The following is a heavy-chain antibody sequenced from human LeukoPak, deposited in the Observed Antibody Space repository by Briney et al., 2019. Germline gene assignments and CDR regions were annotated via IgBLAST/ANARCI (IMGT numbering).Heavy chain of an antibody. Sequence: GGSLRLSCAASGFTFNYYSMNWVRQAPGKGLEWVSYISSSGSTIYYADSVKGRFTISRDNAKNSLYLQMNGLRAEDTAVYYCARVGSGYYSNWFDPWGQGTLVTVSS. D-gene: IGHD3-22*01. CDR2: ISSSGSTI. CDR3: ARVGSGYYSNWFDP. J-gene: IGHJ5*02. CDR1: GFTFNYYS. V-gene: IGHV3-48*04.